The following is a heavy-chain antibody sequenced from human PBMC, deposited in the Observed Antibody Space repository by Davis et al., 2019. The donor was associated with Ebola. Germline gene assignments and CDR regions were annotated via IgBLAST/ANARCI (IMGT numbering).Heavy chain of an antibody. V-gene: IGHV1-46*01. D-gene: IGHD4-17*01. J-gene: IGHJ4*02. Sequence: ASVKVSCKASGYTFTSYYMHWVRQAPGQGLEWIGIINPSGGSTSYAQKFQGRVTMTRDTSTSTVYMELSSLRSEDTAVYYCARDQAPSTTVNSRGIFDYWGQGTLVTVSS. CDR2: INPSGGST. CDR3: ARDQAPSTTVNSRGIFDY. CDR1: GYTFTSYY.